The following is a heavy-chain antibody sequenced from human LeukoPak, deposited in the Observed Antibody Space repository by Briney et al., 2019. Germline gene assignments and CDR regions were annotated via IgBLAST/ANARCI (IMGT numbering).Heavy chain of an antibody. V-gene: IGHV1-18*01. CDR2: ISAYNGNT. Sequence: ASAKVSCKASGYTFTRFGIRWVRQAPGQGLEWMGWISAYNGNTNYAQKPKGRVTMTTDTSTSTAYMELRRLRSDDTAVYYCARDLGLRGGVVTSSYYYYYYSMDVGDQGTTVTVSS. CDR3: ARDLGLRGGVVTSSYYYYYYSMDV. CDR1: GYTFTRFG. D-gene: IGHD3-3*01. J-gene: IGHJ6*02.